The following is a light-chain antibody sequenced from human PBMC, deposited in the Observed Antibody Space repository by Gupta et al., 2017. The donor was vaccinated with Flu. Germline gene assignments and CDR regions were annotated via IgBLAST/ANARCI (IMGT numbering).Light chain of an antibody. Sequence: EIVLTQSPGTLSLSPGERATLSCRASQSVASNYLAWYQQKPGQAPRLLISEAARRATGISDRFSGSGSGTDFTLTISRLDPEDSAVYYCQQDGGSPLTFGGGTKVEIK. CDR3: QQDGGSPLT. CDR1: QSVASNY. J-gene: IGKJ4*01. V-gene: IGKV3-20*01. CDR2: EAA.